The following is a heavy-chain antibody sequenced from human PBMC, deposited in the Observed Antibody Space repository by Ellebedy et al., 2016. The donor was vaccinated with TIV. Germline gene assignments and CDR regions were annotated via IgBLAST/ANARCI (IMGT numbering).Heavy chain of an antibody. Sequence: ASVKVSCKASGGTFSTYSFSWVRQAPGQGLEWMGRIIPILDRPNFAQKFQGRVTIIADKSTSKAFMELRSLRSEDTAVYYCARDRVFGVGVIPWDGMDVWGQGTTVTVSS. J-gene: IGHJ6*02. CDR1: GGTFSTYS. CDR2: IIPILDRP. V-gene: IGHV1-69*04. CDR3: ARDRVFGVGVIPWDGMDV. D-gene: IGHD3-3*01.